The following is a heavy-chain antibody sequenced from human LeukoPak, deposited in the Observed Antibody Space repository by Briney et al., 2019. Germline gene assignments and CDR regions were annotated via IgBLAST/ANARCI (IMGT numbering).Heavy chain of an antibody. CDR3: ARGIAVAGTRWFDP. V-gene: IGHV3-20*04. D-gene: IGHD6-19*01. J-gene: IGHJ5*02. CDR1: GFTFDDYG. Sequence: PGGSLRLSCAASGFTFDDYGMSWVRQVPGKGLEWVSGINWNGGSTGNADSVKGRFTISRDNAKNSLYLQMNSLRGEDTALYYCARGIAVAGTRWFDPWGQGTLVTVSS. CDR2: INWNGGST.